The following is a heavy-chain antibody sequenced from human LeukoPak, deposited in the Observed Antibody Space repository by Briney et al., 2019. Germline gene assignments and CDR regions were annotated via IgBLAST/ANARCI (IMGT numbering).Heavy chain of an antibody. J-gene: IGHJ4*02. D-gene: IGHD3-9*01. CDR3: ARQRPPDIFDY. V-gene: IGHV4-39*01. CDR1: GGSISSSSYY. CDR2: IYYSGST. Sequence: SETLSLTCTASGGSISSSSYYWGWIRQPPGKGLEWIGSIYYSGSTYYNPSLKSRVTISVDTSKNQFSLKLSSVTAADTAVYYCARQRPPDIFDYWGQGTLVTVSS.